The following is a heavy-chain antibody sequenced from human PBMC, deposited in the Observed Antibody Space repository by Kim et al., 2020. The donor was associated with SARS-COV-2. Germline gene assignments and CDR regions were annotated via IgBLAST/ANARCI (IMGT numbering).Heavy chain of an antibody. CDR2: IYYSGST. CDR3: ASHPYGSGLYFDY. J-gene: IGHJ4*02. V-gene: IGHV4-59*01. D-gene: IGHD3-10*01. CDR1: GGSISSYY. Sequence: SETLSLTCTVSGGSISSYYWSWIRQPPGKGLEWIGYIYYSGSTNYNPSLKSRVTISVDTSKNQFSLKLSSVTAADTAVYYCASHPYGSGLYFDYWGQGTLVTVSS.